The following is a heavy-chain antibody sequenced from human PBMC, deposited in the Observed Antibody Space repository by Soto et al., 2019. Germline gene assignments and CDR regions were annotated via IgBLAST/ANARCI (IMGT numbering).Heavy chain of an antibody. CDR3: ARTTTAYNWFQH. V-gene: IGHV1-69*01. D-gene: IGHD4-17*01. J-gene: IGHJ5*02. CDR2: IIPISGAV. CDR1: GGTFTNYA. Sequence: QVQLVQSGAEVKKPGSSVKVSCKVSGGTFTNYAINWVRQSPGQGLEWMGGIIPISGAVKYAQKFQVRVTFTAADSTSTYYMALSSLRSENTAVYYCARTTTAYNWFQHCGQGTLVTVSS.